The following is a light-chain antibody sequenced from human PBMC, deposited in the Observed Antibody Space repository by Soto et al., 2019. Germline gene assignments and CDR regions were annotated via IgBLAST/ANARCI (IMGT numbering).Light chain of an antibody. J-gene: IGKJ4*01. CDR2: GAS. V-gene: IGKV3-15*01. CDR3: QQYYNWPPLT. CDR1: ETIGRN. Sequence: EIVLMQSPATLSVSPGEGATVSCRASETIGRNLAWYQQKPGQAPRLLVRGASVRATGIPARFSGSGSGTGFILTISSFQSEDFAVYFCQQYYNWPPLTFGGGTEIDIK.